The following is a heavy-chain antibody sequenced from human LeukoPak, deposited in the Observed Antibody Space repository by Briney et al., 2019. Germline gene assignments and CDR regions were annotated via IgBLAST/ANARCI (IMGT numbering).Heavy chain of an antibody. V-gene: IGHV1-69*05. CDR1: GGTFSSYA. CDR2: IIPIFGTA. D-gene: IGHD3-10*01. Sequence: ASVKVSCKASGGTFSSYAISWVRQAPGQGLEWMGGIIPIFGTANYAQKLQGRVTMTTDTSTSTAYMELRSLRSDDTAVYYCARVGVNLDYWGQGTLVTVSS. J-gene: IGHJ4*02. CDR3: ARVGVNLDY.